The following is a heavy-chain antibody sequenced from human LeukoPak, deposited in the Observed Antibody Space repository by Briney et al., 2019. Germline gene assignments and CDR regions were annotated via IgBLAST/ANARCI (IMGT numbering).Heavy chain of an antibody. Sequence: GGSLRLSCAASGFIFSRSAMSWVRQATGKGLEWVSNFGGSGHGTSYADSVKGRFTISRDNSKNTLYLQMNSLRAEDTAVYFCVKRSPEHYFDYWGQGTLVTVSS. CDR1: GFIFSRSA. CDR2: FGGSGHGT. V-gene: IGHV3-23*01. J-gene: IGHJ4*02. CDR3: VKRSPEHYFDY.